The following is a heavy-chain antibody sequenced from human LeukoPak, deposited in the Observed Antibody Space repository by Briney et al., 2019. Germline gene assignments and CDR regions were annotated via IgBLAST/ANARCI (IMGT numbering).Heavy chain of an antibody. Sequence: NPSETLSLTCTVSGYSISSGYYWGWIRQPPGKGLEWIGSIYHSGSTYYNPSLKSRVTISVDTSKNQFSLKLSSVTAADTAVYYCARDPFQLYYDSSWETDYRGQGTLVTVSS. D-gene: IGHD3-22*01. CDR3: ARDPFQLYYDSSWETDY. CDR1: GYSISSGYY. V-gene: IGHV4-38-2*02. CDR2: IYHSGST. J-gene: IGHJ4*02.